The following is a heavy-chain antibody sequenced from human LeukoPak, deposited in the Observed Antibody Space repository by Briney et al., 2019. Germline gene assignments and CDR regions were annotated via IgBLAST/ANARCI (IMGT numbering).Heavy chain of an antibody. CDR1: GLTFSSYA. Sequence: PGGSLRLSCAASGLTFSSYALSWVRQAPGKGLEWVSAIGRSGGSTNYADSVKGRFTISRDNSKNTLYLQMNSLRAEDTAVYYCARETTPPRVSWFDPWGQGTLVTVSS. D-gene: IGHD1-7*01. J-gene: IGHJ5*02. CDR3: ARETTPPRVSWFDP. CDR2: IGRSGGST. V-gene: IGHV3-23*01.